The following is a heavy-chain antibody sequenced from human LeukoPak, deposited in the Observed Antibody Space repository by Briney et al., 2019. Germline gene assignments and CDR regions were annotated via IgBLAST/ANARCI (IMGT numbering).Heavy chain of an antibody. CDR3: AKSIAHYYYDSSGMYYFDY. Sequence: LSGGSLRLSCAASGFTFDDYAMHWVRQAPGKGLEWVSGISWNSGSIGYADSVKGRFTISRDNAKNSLYLQMNSLRAEDTALYYCAKSIAHYYYDSSGMYYFDYWGQGTLVTVSS. D-gene: IGHD3-22*01. J-gene: IGHJ4*02. V-gene: IGHV3-9*01. CDR1: GFTFDDYA. CDR2: ISWNSGSI.